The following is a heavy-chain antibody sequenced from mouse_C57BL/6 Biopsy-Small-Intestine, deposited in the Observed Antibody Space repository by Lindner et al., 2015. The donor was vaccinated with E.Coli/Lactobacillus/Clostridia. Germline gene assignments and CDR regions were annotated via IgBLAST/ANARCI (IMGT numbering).Heavy chain of an antibody. Sequence: VQLQESGGELVQPKGSLKLSCAASGFTFNIYVMHWVRQAPGKGLEWVARIRSKSSNYATYYAESVKDRFTISRDDSQNMLYLQMNNLKTEDTAMYYCVRDRDYFTYWGQGTLVTVSA. CDR2: IRSKSSNYAT. CDR1: GFTFNIYV. J-gene: IGHJ3*01. V-gene: IGHV10-3*01. CDR3: VRDRDYFTY. D-gene: IGHD2-4*01.